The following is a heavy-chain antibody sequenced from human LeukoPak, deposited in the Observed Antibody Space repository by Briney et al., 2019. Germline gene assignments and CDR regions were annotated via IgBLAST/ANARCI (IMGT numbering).Heavy chain of an antibody. Sequence: GASVKVSCKASGYTFTSYYMHWVRQAPGQGLEWMGIINPSGGSTSYAQKFQGRVTMTRDTSTSAVYMELSSLRSEDTAVYYCAKGINDYEVAEYFQHWGQGTLVTVSS. J-gene: IGHJ1*01. V-gene: IGHV1-46*01. CDR1: GYTFTSYY. D-gene: IGHD4-17*01. CDR3: AKGINDYEVAEYFQH. CDR2: INPSGGST.